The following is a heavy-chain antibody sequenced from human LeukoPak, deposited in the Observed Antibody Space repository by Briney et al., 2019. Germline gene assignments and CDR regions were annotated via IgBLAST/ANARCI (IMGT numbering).Heavy chain of an antibody. V-gene: IGHV3-30*18. D-gene: IGHD1-26*01. CDR3: AKDEGHSGSYYFDY. J-gene: IGHJ4*02. Sequence: GGSLRLSCAASGFTFSSFGMHWVRQAPGKGLEWVAVISYDGSNKNYADSVKGRFTISRDNSKNTLYLQMNSLRDEDTAVYYCAKDEGHSGSYYFDYWGQGTLVTVSS. CDR1: GFTFSSFG. CDR2: ISYDGSNK.